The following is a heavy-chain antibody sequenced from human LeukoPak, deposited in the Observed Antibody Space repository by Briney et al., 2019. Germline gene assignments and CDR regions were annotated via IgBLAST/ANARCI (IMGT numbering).Heavy chain of an antibody. CDR3: AKHVGDCSSTSCYTGWFDP. D-gene: IGHD2-2*02. CDR1: GFTFSSYG. J-gene: IGHJ5*02. V-gene: IGHV3-30*02. CDR2: IRYDGSNK. Sequence: GGSLRLSCAASGFTFSSYGMHWVRRAPGKGLEWVAFIRYDGSNKYYADSVKGRFTISRDNSKNTLYLQMNSLRAEDTAVYYCAKHVGDCSSTSCYTGWFDPWGQGTLVTVSS.